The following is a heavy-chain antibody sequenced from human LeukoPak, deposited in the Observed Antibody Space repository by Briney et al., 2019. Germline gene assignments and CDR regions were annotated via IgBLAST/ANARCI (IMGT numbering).Heavy chain of an antibody. CDR3: AKDRWELSDSGSSLDD. J-gene: IGHJ4*02. Sequence: GGSLRLSCAASRFTFSIFGLHWVRQAPGKGLEWVAFVSHDGSVKYYADSVKGRFAISRDTSKNTLYLQMNSLRAEDTAVYYCAKDRWELSDSGSSLDDWGQGTLVTVSS. V-gene: IGHV3-30*18. D-gene: IGHD3-10*01. CDR1: RFTFSIFG. CDR2: VSHDGSVK.